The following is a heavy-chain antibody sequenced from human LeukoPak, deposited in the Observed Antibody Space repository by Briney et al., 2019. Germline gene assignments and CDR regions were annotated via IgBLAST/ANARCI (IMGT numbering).Heavy chain of an antibody. J-gene: IGHJ4*02. D-gene: IGHD1-1*01. V-gene: IGHV3-48*01. CDR1: GFPFIEYS. Sequence: GGSLRLSCTASGFPFIEYSMNWVRQAPGKGLEWISYIGIDSGNTKYADSVRGRFTISTDKTKNSLYLQMNSLRVEDTAVYYCARDHNYAFDNWGQGTLVSVAS. CDR3: ARDHNYAFDN. CDR2: IGIDSGNT.